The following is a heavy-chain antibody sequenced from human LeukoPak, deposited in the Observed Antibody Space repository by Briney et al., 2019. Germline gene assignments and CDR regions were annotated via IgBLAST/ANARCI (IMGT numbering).Heavy chain of an antibody. D-gene: IGHD3-16*01. V-gene: IGHV4-59*08. CDR3: ARQSDVWGSCVN. Sequence: SETLSLTCTVSGGSISSYYWNWIRQPPGKGLEWIGYINYSGSTNYNPSLKSRVIISVDMSKNQFSLNLNSVTAADTAVYYCARQSDVWGSCVNWGQGTLVTVSS. CDR2: INYSGST. J-gene: IGHJ4*02. CDR1: GGSISSYY.